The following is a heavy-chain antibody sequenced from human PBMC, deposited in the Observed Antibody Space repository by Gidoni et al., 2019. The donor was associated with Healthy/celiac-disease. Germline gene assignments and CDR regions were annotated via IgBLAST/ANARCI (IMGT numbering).Heavy chain of an antibody. CDR2: ISYDGSNK. J-gene: IGHJ6*02. CDR3: AKDGYYGSGTGDYYYYGMDV. Sequence: QVQLVESGGGVVQPGRYLRLSCAASGFTFSSYGMHWVRQAPGKGLEWVAVISYDGSNKYYADSVKGRFTISRDNSKNTLYLQMNSLRAEDTAVYYCAKDGYYGSGTGDYYYYGMDVWGLGTTVTVSS. D-gene: IGHD3-10*01. CDR1: GFTFSSYG. V-gene: IGHV3-30*18.